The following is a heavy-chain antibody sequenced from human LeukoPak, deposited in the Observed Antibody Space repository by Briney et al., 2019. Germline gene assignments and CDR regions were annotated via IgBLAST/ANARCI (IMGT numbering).Heavy chain of an antibody. CDR2: ISAYNGNT. Sequence: ASVKVSCKAFGFTFTSYGFTWVRRAPGQGPEWMGWISAYNGNTNYAQQLRGRVTMTTDTSTSTEYMELSSLRSDDTAVYFCARGGLSRSPSIDYWGQGTLVTVFS. V-gene: IGHV1-18*01. J-gene: IGHJ4*02. D-gene: IGHD1-26*01. CDR3: ARGGLSRSPSIDY. CDR1: GFTFTSYG.